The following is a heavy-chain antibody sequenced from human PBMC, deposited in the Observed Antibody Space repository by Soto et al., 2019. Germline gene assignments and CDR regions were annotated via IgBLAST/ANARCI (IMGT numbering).Heavy chain of an antibody. J-gene: IGHJ5*02. V-gene: IGHV1-18*01. D-gene: IGHD3-10*01. Sequence: QVQLVQSGAEVKKPGASVKVSCKASGYTFTSYGISWVRQAPGQGLEWMGWISAYNGNTNYAQKLQGRVTMTTDTSTSTAYMELRSLRSDDTAVYYCARDPLDRLYGSWSYRSFDPWGQGTLVTVSS. CDR2: ISAYNGNT. CDR1: GYTFTSYG. CDR3: ARDPLDRLYGSWSYRSFDP.